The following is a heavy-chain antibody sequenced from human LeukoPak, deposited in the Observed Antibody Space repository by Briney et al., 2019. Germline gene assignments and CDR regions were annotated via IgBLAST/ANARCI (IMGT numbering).Heavy chain of an antibody. CDR1: GFTFSSYA. V-gene: IGHV3-21*01. Sequence: GGSLRLSCAASGFTFSSYAMSWVRQAPGKGLEWVSSISSSSSYIYYADSVKGRFTISRDNAKNSLYLQMNSLRAEDTAVYYCARGGSGFYFDYWGQGTLVTVSS. CDR3: ARGGSGFYFDY. CDR2: ISSSSSYI. J-gene: IGHJ4*02. D-gene: IGHD3-10*01.